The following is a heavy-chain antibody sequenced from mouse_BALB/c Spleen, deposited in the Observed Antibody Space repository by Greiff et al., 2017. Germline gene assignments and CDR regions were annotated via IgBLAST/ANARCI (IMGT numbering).Heavy chain of an antibody. V-gene: IGHV7-3*02. Sequence: EVQVVESGGGLVQPGGSLRLSCATSGFTFTDYYMSWVRQPPGKALEWLGFIRNKANGYTTEYSASVKGRFTISRDNSQSILYLQMNTLRAEDSATYYCARDSDYGSFAYWGQGTLVTVSA. CDR3: ARDSDYGSFAY. D-gene: IGHD2-13*01. J-gene: IGHJ3*01. CDR1: GFTFTDYY. CDR2: IRNKANGYTT.